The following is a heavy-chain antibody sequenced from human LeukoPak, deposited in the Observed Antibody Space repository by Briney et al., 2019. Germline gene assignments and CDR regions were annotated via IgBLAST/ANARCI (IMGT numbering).Heavy chain of an antibody. V-gene: IGHV4-30-4*02. J-gene: IGHJ5*02. CDR3: AGTTTTAWFDP. CDR1: GGSISSGDYY. CDR2: IYYSGST. Sequence: SETLSLTCTVSGGSISSGDYYWSWIRQPPGKGLEWIGYIYYSGSTYYNPSLKSRVTISVDTSKNQFSLKLSSVTAADTAVYYCAGTTTTAWFDPWGQGTLVTVSS. D-gene: IGHD1-1*01.